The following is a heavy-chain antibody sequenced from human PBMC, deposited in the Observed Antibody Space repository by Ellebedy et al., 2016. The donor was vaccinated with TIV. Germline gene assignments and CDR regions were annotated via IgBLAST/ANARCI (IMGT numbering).Heavy chain of an antibody. V-gene: IGHV1-46*01. Sequence: AASVKVSCKASGYTFTSYYIHWVRQAPGQGLEWMGIINPSGGTTSYTQKFQGRVTMTRDTSTRTFYMEMSSLKSEDTAVYYCARDGMNGYDYWGQGTLVTVSS. CDR1: GYTFTSYY. D-gene: IGHD5-12*01. J-gene: IGHJ4*02. CDR3: ARDGMNGYDY. CDR2: INPSGGTT.